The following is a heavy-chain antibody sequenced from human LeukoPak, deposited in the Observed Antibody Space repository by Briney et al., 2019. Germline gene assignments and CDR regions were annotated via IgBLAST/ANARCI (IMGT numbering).Heavy chain of an antibody. J-gene: IGHJ6*03. CDR1: GFTFSSYD. CDR2: IQYDGSNK. D-gene: IGHD3-10*01. CDR3: ARDPGSYYGSGSRYYYYYYMDV. Sequence: PGGSLRLSCAASGFTFSSYDMHWVRQAPGKGLEWVAFIQYDGSNKFYADSVKGQFTISRDNSKNTLYLQMNSLRGEDTAVYYCARDPGSYYGSGSRYYYYYYMDVWGKGTTVTVSS. V-gene: IGHV3-30*02.